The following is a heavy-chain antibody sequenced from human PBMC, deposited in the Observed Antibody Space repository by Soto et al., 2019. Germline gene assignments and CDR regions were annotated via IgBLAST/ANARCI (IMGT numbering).Heavy chain of an antibody. CDR1: GFPFSSYA. CDR3: AISLSASPNYFFDY. CDR2: ISGSGGLT. J-gene: IGHJ4*02. Sequence: EMQLLVSGGGLVQPGGSLRLSCAASGFPFSSYAMSWVRQAPGKGLEWVSGISGSGGLTYYADSVKGRFTISRDNSKNALYLQINSLIADDTALYYCAISLSASPNYFFDYWGQGTLVSVSS. V-gene: IGHV3-23*01.